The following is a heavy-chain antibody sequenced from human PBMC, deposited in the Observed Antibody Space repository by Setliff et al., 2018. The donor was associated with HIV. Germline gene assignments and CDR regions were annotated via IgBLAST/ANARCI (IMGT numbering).Heavy chain of an antibody. CDR2: IFNDGRT. CDR3: FLFYDDRSGFYWD. Sequence: SETLSLTCTVSGGSISSSSYYWGWIRQPPGKGLEWIGSIFNDGRTYYNPSLKSRVTIPMDTSTNQFSLKLTSVTAADTAVYYCFLFYDDRSGFYWDWGQGTPVTVSS. D-gene: IGHD3-22*01. V-gene: IGHV4-39*01. J-gene: IGHJ4*02. CDR1: GGSISSSSYY.